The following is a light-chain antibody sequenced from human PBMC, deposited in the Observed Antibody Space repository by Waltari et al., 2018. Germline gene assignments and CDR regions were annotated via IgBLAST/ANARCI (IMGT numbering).Light chain of an antibody. CDR3: QQRITWPLT. V-gene: IGKV3-11*01. Sequence: EIVLTQSPATLSLSPGDRATLSCRASQTIATYLAWYQQKPGQAPRLLIYDTSNRATGIPARFSGSGSGTDFTLTISSLEPEDFAVYYCQQRITWPLTFGQGTKVEIK. J-gene: IGKJ1*01. CDR1: QTIATY. CDR2: DTS.